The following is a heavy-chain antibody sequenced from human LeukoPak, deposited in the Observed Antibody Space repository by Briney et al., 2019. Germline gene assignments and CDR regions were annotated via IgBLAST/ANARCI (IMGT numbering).Heavy chain of an antibody. CDR3: ARVTTMRRNYNWFDP. J-gene: IGHJ5*02. V-gene: IGHV4-31*03. CDR2: IYYSGST. CDR1: GGSISSGGYY. Sequence: SSETLSLTCTVSGGSISSGGYYWSWIRQHPGKGLEWIGYIYYSGSTYYNPSLQSRVTISVDTSKNQFSLKLSSVTAADTAVYYCARVTTMRRNYNWFDPWGQGTLVTVSS. D-gene: IGHD2/OR15-2a*01.